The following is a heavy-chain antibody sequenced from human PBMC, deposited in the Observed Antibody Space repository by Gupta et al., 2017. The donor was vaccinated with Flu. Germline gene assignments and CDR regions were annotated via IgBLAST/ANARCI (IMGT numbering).Heavy chain of an antibody. Sequence: EVQLVESGGGLVKPGGSMRLPCVAGGGTLRSYDLSWVRLAPGKGLEWVSFISSRDDTYYTDSVKGRFTISRDNAKNSVYLQMNSLRADDSAFYHCARGHWDSWGQGTLVTVSS. CDR2: ISSRDDT. CDR3: ARGHWDS. J-gene: IGHJ4*02. V-gene: IGHV3-48*03. CDR1: GGTLRSYD.